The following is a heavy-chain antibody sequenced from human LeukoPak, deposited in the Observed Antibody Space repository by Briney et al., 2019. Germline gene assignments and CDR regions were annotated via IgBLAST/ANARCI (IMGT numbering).Heavy chain of an antibody. V-gene: IGHV1-2*02. J-gene: IGHJ6*02. CDR2: INPNSGGT. CDR3: ARDGEQWLVKDDSRGGYYYYGMDV. D-gene: IGHD6-19*01. CDR1: GYTFTGYY. Sequence: GASVKVSCKASGYTFTGYYMHWVRQASGQGLEWMGWINPNSGGTNYAQKFQGRVTMTSDTSISTAYMELSRLRSDDTAVYYCARDGEQWLVKDDSRGGYYYYGMDVWGQGTTVTVSS.